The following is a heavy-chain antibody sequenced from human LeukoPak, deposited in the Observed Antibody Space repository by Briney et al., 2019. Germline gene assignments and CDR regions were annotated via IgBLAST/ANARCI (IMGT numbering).Heavy chain of an antibody. J-gene: IGHJ4*02. CDR1: GGTFSSYA. CDR2: IIPIFGTA. D-gene: IGHD1-1*01. Sequence: SVKVSCKASGGTFSSYAISWVRQAPGQGLEWMGGIIPIFGTANYAQKFQGRVTITTDESTSTAYMELSSLRSEDTAVYYCARVANWNDGPLDYWGQGTLVTVSS. CDR3: ARVANWNDGPLDY. V-gene: IGHV1-69*05.